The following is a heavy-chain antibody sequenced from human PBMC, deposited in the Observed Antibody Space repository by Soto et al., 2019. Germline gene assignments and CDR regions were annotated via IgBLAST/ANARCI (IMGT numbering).Heavy chain of an antibody. CDR3: ARLTRGYCSSSSCPNWFDP. CDR2: VSDSGGTT. J-gene: IGHJ5*02. Sequence: GGSLKPSCAAPGFTFSSYSMSWVPQAPGGGLGWVSAVSDSGGTTYYADSVKGRFTISRDNVKNTLYLQMNSLRAEDTALYYCARLTRGYCSSSSCPNWFDPWGLGTLVTVSS. D-gene: IGHD2-2*01. CDR1: GFTFSSYS. V-gene: IGHV3-23*01.